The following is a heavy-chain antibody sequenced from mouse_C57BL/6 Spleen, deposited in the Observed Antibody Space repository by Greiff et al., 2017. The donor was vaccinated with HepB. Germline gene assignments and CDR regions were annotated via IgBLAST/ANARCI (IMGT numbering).Heavy chain of an antibody. J-gene: IGHJ4*01. CDR1: GYTFTSYW. V-gene: IGHV1-64*01. Sequence: QVQLQQPGAELVKPGASVKLSCKASGYTFTSYWMHWVKQRPGQGLERIGMIHPNSGSTNYNEKFKSKATLTVDKSSSTAYMQLSSLTSEDSAVYYCARVKVRTMVGMDYWGQGTSVTVSS. CDR2: IHPNSGST. CDR3: ARVKVRTMVGMDY. D-gene: IGHD1-1*02.